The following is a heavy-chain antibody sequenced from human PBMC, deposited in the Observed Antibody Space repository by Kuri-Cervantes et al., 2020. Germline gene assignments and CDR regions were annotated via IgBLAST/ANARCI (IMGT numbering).Heavy chain of an antibody. Sequence: SQTLSLTCAVYGGSFSGYYWGWIRQPPGKGLEWIGNINYSGNTYYNPSLKSRVTMSVDTSENQFSLKLSSVTAADTAVYYCATLAVDSFGSGSYSYYFGYWGQGTLVTSPQ. CDR2: INYSGNT. CDR3: ATLAVDSFGSGSYSYYFGY. D-gene: IGHD3-10*01. V-gene: IGHV4-34*01. CDR1: GGSFSGYY. J-gene: IGHJ4*02.